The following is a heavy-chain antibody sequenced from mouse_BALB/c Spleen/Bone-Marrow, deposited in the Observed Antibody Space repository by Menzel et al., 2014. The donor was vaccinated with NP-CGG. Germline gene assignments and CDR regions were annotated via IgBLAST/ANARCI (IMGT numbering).Heavy chain of an antibody. CDR2: INPSNGRT. D-gene: IGHD1-2*01. Sequence: QEAWAEGGEPAAPPNPPPQAPPHTLPTNSPEQGERRARQGPRWSGEINPSNGRTNYNEKFKSKATLTVDKSSSTAYMQLSSLTSEDSAVYYCAREAYYGPDYWGQGTTLTVSS. CDR3: AREAYYGPDY. J-gene: IGHJ2*01. CDR1: PHTLPTNS. V-gene: IGHV1S81*02.